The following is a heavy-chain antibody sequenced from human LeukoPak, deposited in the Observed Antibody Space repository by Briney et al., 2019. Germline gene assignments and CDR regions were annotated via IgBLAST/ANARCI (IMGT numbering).Heavy chain of an antibody. J-gene: IGHJ4*02. V-gene: IGHV7-4-1*02. CDR3: ARAFQSLGGLSLPDY. Sequence: GASVKVSCKTSGYTFTNYAMNWVRQAPGQGLEWMGWIHPSTGNPTYAQGFTGRFVFSLDTSVSTTHLQINSLKAEDTAVYYCARAFQSLGGLSLPDYWGQGTLVTVSS. D-gene: IGHD3-16*02. CDR2: IHPSTGNP. CDR1: GYTFTNYA.